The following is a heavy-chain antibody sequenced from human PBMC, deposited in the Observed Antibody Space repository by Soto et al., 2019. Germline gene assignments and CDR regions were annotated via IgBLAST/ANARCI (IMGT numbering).Heavy chain of an antibody. Sequence: QVQLVQSGAEVRKPGASVRVSCTATGYSFTRHDINWLLQAAGQGLEWMGWMNPNSGNAVYAQKFQGRVTMTRNNSIPTAYSEVTRLKSEDTAVYFGARGAYNYDSHWFDPWGQGTLVTVSS. D-gene: IGHD5-12*01. J-gene: IGHJ5*02. CDR2: MNPNSGNA. CDR3: ARGAYNYDSHWFDP. V-gene: IGHV1-8*01. CDR1: GYSFTRHD.